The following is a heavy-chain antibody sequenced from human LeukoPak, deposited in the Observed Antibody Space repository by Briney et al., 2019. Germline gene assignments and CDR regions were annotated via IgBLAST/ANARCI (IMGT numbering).Heavy chain of an antibody. CDR2: IYYSGST. CDR1: GGSISSYY. V-gene: IGHV4-59*01. CDR3: ARGTYYYGSGSPYYFDY. Sequence: SETLSLTCTVSGGSISSYYWSWIRQPPGKGLEWIGYIYYSGSTNYNPSLKSRVTISVDTSKKQFSLKLSSVTAADTAVYYCARGTYYYGSGSPYYFDYWGQGTLVTVSS. J-gene: IGHJ4*02. D-gene: IGHD3-10*01.